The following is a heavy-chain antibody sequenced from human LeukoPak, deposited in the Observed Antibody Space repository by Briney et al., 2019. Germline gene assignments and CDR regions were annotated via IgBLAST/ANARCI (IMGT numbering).Heavy chain of an antibody. Sequence: GGSLRLSCVASGFTFSSYSMNWVRQAPGKGLEWVSSISSSSSYIYYADSVKGRFTISRDNAKNSLYLQMNSLRAEDTAVYYCARSLRYFDWLVLLGYWGQGTLVTVSS. V-gene: IGHV3-21*01. CDR1: GFTFSSYS. CDR3: ARSLRYFDWLVLLGY. CDR2: ISSSSSYI. D-gene: IGHD3-9*01. J-gene: IGHJ4*02.